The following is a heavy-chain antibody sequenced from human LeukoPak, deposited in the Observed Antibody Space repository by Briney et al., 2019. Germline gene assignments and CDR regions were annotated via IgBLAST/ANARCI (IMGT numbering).Heavy chain of an antibody. CDR3: ARVGDSSSWYFSSFDY. D-gene: IGHD6-13*01. Sequence: GGSLRLSCAASGFTFSSYAMHWVRQAPGKGLEYASAISSNGGSTYYANSVKGRFTISRDNSKNTLYLQMGSLRAEDMAVYYCARVGDSSSWYFSSFDYWGQGTLVTVSS. V-gene: IGHV3-64*01. CDR1: GFTFSSYA. CDR2: ISSNGGST. J-gene: IGHJ4*02.